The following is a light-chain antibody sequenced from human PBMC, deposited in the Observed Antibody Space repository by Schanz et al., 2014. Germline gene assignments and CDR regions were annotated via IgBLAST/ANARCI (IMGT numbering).Light chain of an antibody. V-gene: IGKV3-15*01. CDR2: GAS. CDR3: QQYNNWQRT. J-gene: IGKJ1*01. Sequence: IVMTQSPATLSVSPGERASLSCRASQSVNSNLAWYQQKPGQAPRLLIYGASTRATGIPARFSGSGSGSGFTLTISSLQSEDFAVYYCQQYNNWQRTFGQGTKGEIK. CDR1: QSVNSN.